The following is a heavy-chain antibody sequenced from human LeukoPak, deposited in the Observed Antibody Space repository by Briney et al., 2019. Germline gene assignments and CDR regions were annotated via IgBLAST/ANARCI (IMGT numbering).Heavy chain of an antibody. CDR1: GFTFSSYA. Sequence: GGSLRLSCAASGFTFSSYAMHWVRQAPGKGLEWVAVISYDGSDKYYADSVKGRFTISRDNSKNTLYLQMNSLRAEDTAVYYCARGAFYYDFWSGYYDYWGQGTLVTVSS. J-gene: IGHJ4*02. V-gene: IGHV3-30-3*01. CDR2: ISYDGSDK. CDR3: ARGAFYYDFWSGYYDY. D-gene: IGHD3-3*01.